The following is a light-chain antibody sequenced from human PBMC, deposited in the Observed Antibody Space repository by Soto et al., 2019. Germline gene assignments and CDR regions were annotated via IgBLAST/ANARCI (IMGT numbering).Light chain of an antibody. CDR2: EVS. V-gene: IGLV2-14*01. Sequence: QSALTQPASVSGSPGQSVTISCTGTSSDVGGYNFVSWYQQHPGKAPKILIFEVSNRPSGVSIRFSGSKSGNTASLTISGLRAEDEADYYCSSYTNINTRACVFGTGTKLTVL. CDR1: SSDVGGYNF. CDR3: SSYTNINTRACV. J-gene: IGLJ1*01.